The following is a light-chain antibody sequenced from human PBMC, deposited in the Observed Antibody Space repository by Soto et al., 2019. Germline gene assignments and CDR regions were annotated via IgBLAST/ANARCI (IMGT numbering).Light chain of an antibody. CDR3: SSYTSSSTPWV. CDR2: EVF. Sequence: QSVLTQPASVSGSPGQSITISCTGTSSDVGGYNYVSWYQQHPGKAPKLMIYEVFNRPPGVSSRFSGSKSGNTASLTISGLQAEDEADYYCSSYTSSSTPWVFGGGTKVTVL. J-gene: IGLJ3*02. CDR1: SSDVGGYNY. V-gene: IGLV2-14*01.